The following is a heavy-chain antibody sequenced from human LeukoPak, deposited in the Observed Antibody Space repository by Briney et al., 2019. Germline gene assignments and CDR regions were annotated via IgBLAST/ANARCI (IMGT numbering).Heavy chain of an antibody. V-gene: IGHV4-61*02. J-gene: IGHJ6*03. CDR3: ARESTGYSSGWYCCYYYYYMDV. Sequence: PSETLSLTCTVSGGSISSGSYYWSWIRQPAGKGLEWIGRIYTSGSTNYNPSLKSRVTISVDTSKNQFSLKLSSVTAADTAVYYCARESTGYSSGWYCCYYYYYMDVWGKGTTVTISS. D-gene: IGHD6-19*01. CDR2: IYTSGST. CDR1: GGSISSGSYY.